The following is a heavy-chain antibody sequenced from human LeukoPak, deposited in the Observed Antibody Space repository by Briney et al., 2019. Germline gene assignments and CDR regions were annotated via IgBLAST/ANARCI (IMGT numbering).Heavy chain of an antibody. D-gene: IGHD5-18*01. V-gene: IGHV4-59*01. CDR3: ASHRRSHGAEY. CDR1: GGSFEHYF. CDR2: VYYTGSS. J-gene: IGHJ4*02. Sequence: SETLSLTCTVSGGSFEHYFWSWIRQPPGKGLEFLGYVYYTGSSDYSPSLKSRLTISADTAKNQFSLKLRSVTAADTAVCYCASHRRSHGAEYWGQGTLVTVSS.